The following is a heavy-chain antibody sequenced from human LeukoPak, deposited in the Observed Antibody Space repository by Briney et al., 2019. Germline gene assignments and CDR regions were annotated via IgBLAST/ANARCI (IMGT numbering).Heavy chain of an antibody. D-gene: IGHD4-23*01. CDR1: GFTFGTYW. CDR3: AKDMDDYGGNSFDS. CDR2: MSWNGHST. J-gene: IGHJ4*02. Sequence: GGSLRLSCGASGFTFGTYWMHWVRQAPGKGLEWVSLMSWNGHSTYYADSVKGRFTVSRDDNKNSAYLEMKDLTMEDTALYYCAKDMDDYGGNSFDSWGEGTLVTVSS. V-gene: IGHV3-43*01.